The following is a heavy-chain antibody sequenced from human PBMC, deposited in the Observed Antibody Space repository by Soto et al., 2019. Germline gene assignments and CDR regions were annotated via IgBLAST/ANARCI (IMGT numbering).Heavy chain of an antibody. Sequence: SQTLSLTCAISGDSVSSSSAVWNWIRQSPSRGLEWLGRTYYRSNWYSDYAVSVKSRVIINPDTSRNQFSLELSSVTPEDTAVYYCARDSAVVRGVPNPSDYWGQGTQVTVSS. CDR1: GDSVSSSSAV. D-gene: IGHD3-10*01. V-gene: IGHV6-1*01. J-gene: IGHJ4*02. CDR3: ARDSAVVRGVPNPSDY. CDR2: TYYRSNWYS.